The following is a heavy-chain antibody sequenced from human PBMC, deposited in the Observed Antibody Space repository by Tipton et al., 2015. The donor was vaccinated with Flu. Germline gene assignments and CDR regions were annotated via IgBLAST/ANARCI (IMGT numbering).Heavy chain of an antibody. J-gene: IGHJ5*02. V-gene: IGHV4-4*07. CDR3: ARRGEESRQQGDYNWLDP. Sequence: TLFLTCTVSGGSIGSHSWNWIRQPAGKGLEWIGRIYTSGNTIYNPSLQSRVTVSVDTSKNQFSLKLNSVTVADTAAYYCARRGEESRQQGDYNWLDPWGQGILVTVSS. CDR1: GGSIGSHS. D-gene: IGHD3-16*01. CDR2: IYTSGNT.